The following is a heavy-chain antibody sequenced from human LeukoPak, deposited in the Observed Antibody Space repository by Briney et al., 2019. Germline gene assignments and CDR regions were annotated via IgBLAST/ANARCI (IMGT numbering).Heavy chain of an antibody. CDR3: AKECDYGNTSHMPCY. CDR2: ISDGGWT. D-gene: IGHD4-17*01. Sequence: PGGSLRLSCAASGFTFNRYWMSWVRQAPGKGLEWVSSISDGGWTAYTDSVKGRFLISRETATNTLYLQMNSLRVEDTAVYYCAKECDYGNTSHMPCYWGQGTLVTVSS. J-gene: IGHJ4*02. CDR1: GFTFNRYW. V-gene: IGHV3-23*01.